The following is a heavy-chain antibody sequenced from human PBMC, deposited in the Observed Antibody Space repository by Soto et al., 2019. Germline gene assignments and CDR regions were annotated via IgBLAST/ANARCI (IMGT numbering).Heavy chain of an antibody. Sequence: SVKVSCKASGGTFSSYAISWVRRAPGQGLEWMGGIIPIFGTANYAQKFQGRVTITADESTSTAYMELSSLRSEDTAVYYCAKLPDAAGKGYFDYWGQGTLVTVS. J-gene: IGHJ4*02. CDR3: AKLPDAAGKGYFDY. V-gene: IGHV1-69*13. D-gene: IGHD6-13*01. CDR2: IIPIFGTA. CDR1: GGTFSSYA.